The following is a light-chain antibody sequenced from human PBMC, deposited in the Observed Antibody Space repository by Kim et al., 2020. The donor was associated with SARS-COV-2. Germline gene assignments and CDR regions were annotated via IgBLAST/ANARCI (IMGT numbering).Light chain of an antibody. J-gene: IGLJ3*02. Sequence: VSPGQTASITCSGNKLGDKYAFWYQQKPGQSPVLVIYQDSKRPSGIPERFSGSNSGNTATLTISGTQAMDEADYYCQAWDSSTWVFGGGTKVTVL. V-gene: IGLV3-1*01. CDR1: KLGDKY. CDR2: QDS. CDR3: QAWDSSTWV.